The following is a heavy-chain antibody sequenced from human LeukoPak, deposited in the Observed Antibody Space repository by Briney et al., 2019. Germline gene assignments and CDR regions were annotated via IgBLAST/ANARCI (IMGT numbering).Heavy chain of an antibody. J-gene: IGHJ4*02. Sequence: SETLSLTCTVSGGSIGSHYWSWIRQPPGKGLEWIGRIYLSGTTNYNPSLRSRVIISADRSKNQFSLNLTSVTAADTAVYYCARVAGPIDYWGQGTLVTVSS. V-gene: IGHV4-4*07. CDR3: ARVAGPIDY. CDR2: IYLSGTT. CDR1: GGSIGSHY.